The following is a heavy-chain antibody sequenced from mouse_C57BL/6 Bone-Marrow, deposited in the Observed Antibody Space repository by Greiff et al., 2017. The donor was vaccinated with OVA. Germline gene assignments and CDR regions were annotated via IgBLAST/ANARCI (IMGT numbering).Heavy chain of an antibody. J-gene: IGHJ3*01. D-gene: IGHD2-3*01. CDR2: INPNNGGT. V-gene: IGHV1-18*01. CDR3: ARGMGAY. CDR1: GYTFTDYN. Sequence: VQLQQSGPELVKPGASLKIPCKASGYTFTDYNMDWVKQSHGKSLEWIGDINPNNGGTIYNQKFKGKATLTVDKSSSTAYMELRSLTSEDTAVYYCARGMGAYWGQGTLVTVSA.